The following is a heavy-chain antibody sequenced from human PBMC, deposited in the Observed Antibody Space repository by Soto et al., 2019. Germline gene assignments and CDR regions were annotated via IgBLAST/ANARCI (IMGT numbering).Heavy chain of an antibody. CDR2: IWYDGNNK. J-gene: IGHJ6*03. Sequence: QVQLVESGGGVVQPGRSLRLSCAASGFTFSSYGMHWVRQAPGKGLEWVAVIWYDGNNKYYADSVKGRFTISRDNSKNTLILQMTSLRAVDTIVYYCARGGGSSYYYMDVWGKGTSVTVSS. CDR3: ARGGGSSYYYMDV. V-gene: IGHV3-33*01. CDR1: GFTFSSYG. D-gene: IGHD6-6*01.